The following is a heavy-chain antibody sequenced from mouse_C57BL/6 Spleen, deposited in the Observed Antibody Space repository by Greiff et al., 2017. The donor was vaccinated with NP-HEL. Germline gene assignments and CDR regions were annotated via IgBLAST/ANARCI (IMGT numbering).Heavy chain of an antibody. V-gene: IGHV1-55*01. CDR3: ARGPNTVVEGFFAD. J-gene: IGHJ3*01. CDR1: GYTFTSYW. CDR2: IYPGSGST. Sequence: QVQLQQPGAELVKPGASVKMSCKASGYTFTSYWITWVKQRPGQGLEWIGDIYPGSGSTNYNEKFKSKATLTVDTSSSTAYMQLSSLTSEDSAVYFCARGPNTVVEGFFADWGQGTLVTVSA. D-gene: IGHD1-1*01.